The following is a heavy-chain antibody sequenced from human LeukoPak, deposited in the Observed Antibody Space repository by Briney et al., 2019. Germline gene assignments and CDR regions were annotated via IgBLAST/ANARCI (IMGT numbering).Heavy chain of an antibody. Sequence: ASVKVSCKASGYTFTGYYMHWVRQAPGQGLEWMGWINPNSGGTNYAQKFQGRVTMTRDTSISTAYMELSRLRSDDTAVYYCARDVITIFGVVIHAFDIWGQGTMVTVSS. CDR3: ARDVITIFGVVIHAFDI. D-gene: IGHD3-3*01. J-gene: IGHJ3*02. CDR1: GYTFTGYY. CDR2: INPNSGGT. V-gene: IGHV1-2*02.